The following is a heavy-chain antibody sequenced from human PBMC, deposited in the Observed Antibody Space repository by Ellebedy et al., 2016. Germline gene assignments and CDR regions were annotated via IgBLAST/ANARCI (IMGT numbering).Heavy chain of an antibody. CDR2: IVYSGKDT. V-gene: IGHV3-23*05. CDR1: GFTFSISG. CDR3: RHGHYADY. D-gene: IGHD3/OR15-3a*01. Sequence: GGSLRLSXVASGFTFSISGMTWVRQAPGKGLEWVATIVYSGKDTSYADSVKGRFTISRDNSRNTVYLQMNDLRVEDTALYYCRHGHYADYWGQGTLVTVSS. J-gene: IGHJ4*02.